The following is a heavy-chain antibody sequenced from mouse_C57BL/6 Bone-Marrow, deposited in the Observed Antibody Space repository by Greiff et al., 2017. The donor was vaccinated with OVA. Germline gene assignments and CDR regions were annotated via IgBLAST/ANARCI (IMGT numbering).Heavy chain of an antibody. CDR1: GYTFTSYW. CDR3: ARGGTTVVARYFDV. D-gene: IGHD1-1*01. J-gene: IGHJ1*03. CDR2: FNPLVSET. V-gene: IGHV1-52*01. Sequence: QVQLQQPGAELVRPGSSVKLSCKASGYTFTSYWMHWVRQRPIQGLEWIGNFNPLVSETNYNQKFKDKATLTVDKSSSTAYMQLSSLTSEDSAVYYCARGGTTVVARYFDVWGTGTTVTVSS.